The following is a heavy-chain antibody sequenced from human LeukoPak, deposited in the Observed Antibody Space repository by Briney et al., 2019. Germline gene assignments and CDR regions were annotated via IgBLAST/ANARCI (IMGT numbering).Heavy chain of an antibody. D-gene: IGHD6-19*01. CDR3: ARGVGLDYYYYMDV. J-gene: IGHJ6*03. CDR2: ISWNSGDM. Sequence: GGSLRLSCAASGFTFDDYAMHWVRQAPGKGLEWVSGISWNSGDMGYADSVEGRFTISRDNATNSLYLEMNRLRAEDMALYYCARGVGLDYYYYMDVWGKGTTVTVSS. V-gene: IGHV3-9*03. CDR1: GFTFDDYA.